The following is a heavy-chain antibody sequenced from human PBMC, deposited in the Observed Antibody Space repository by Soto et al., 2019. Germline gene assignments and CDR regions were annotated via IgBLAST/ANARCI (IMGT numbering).Heavy chain of an antibody. V-gene: IGHV4-31*03. Sequence: PSETLSLTCTVSGGSISSGGYYWSWIRQHPGKGLEWIGYIYYSGSTYYNPSLKSRVTISVDTSKNQFSLKLSSVTSADTAVYYCARSQRQHMAPEALDYWGQGTLVTVSS. J-gene: IGHJ4*02. CDR3: ARSQRQHMAPEALDY. D-gene: IGHD2-21*01. CDR1: GGSISSGGYY. CDR2: IYYSGST.